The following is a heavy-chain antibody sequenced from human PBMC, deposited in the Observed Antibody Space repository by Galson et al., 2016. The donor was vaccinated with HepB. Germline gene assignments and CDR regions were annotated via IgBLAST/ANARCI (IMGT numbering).Heavy chain of an antibody. V-gene: IGHV4-61*02. CDR2: IYTSGST. Sequence: TCTVSGGSISSGSYSWNWIRQPAGKGLEWIGRIYTSGSTSYNPSLKSRVTISVDTSKSQFSLKLNSVTAADTAIYYCARINRVRTFDIWGQGTLVTVSS. CDR1: GGSISSGSYS. CDR3: ARINRVRTFDI. J-gene: IGHJ3*02. D-gene: IGHD1-14*01.